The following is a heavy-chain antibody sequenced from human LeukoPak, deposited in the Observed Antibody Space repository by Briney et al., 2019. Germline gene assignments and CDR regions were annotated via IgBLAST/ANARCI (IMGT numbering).Heavy chain of an antibody. D-gene: IGHD5-18*01. CDR3: ARGRWRGYPDY. J-gene: IGHJ4*02. CDR2: INHSGST. V-gene: IGHV4-34*01. CDR1: GGSFSGYY. Sequence: SETLSLTCAVYGGSFSGYYWSWIRQPPGKGLEWIGEINHSGSTNYNPSLKSRVTISVDTSKNQFSLKLSSVTAPDTAVYYCARGRWRGYPDYWGQGILVTVSS.